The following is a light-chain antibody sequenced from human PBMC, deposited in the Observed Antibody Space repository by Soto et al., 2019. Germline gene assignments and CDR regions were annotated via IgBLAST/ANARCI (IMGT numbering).Light chain of an antibody. CDR2: EGS. J-gene: IGLJ2*01. V-gene: IGLV2-23*01. CDR1: SSDVGSYNL. CDR3: GGWDDSLSGPV. Sequence: QSALTQPASVSGSPGQSITISCTGTSSDVGSYNLVSWYQQHPTKAPKLLIFEGSKRPSGVSNRFSGSKSGNTASLTISGLQAVDEADYYCGGWDDSLSGPVFGGGTKLTVL.